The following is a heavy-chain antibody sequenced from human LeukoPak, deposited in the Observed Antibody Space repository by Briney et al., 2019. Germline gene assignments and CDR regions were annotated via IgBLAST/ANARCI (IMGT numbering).Heavy chain of an antibody. CDR1: GGTFSSYA. D-gene: IGHD6-13*01. CDR2: IIPIFGTA. J-gene: IGHJ3*02. CDR3: ARVFIAKARVGAFDI. V-gene: IGHV1-69*13. Sequence: SVKVSCKASGGTFSSYAISWVRQAPGQGLEWMGGIIPIFGTANYAQKFQGRVTITADESTSTAYMELSSLRSADTSVYYCARVFIAKARVGAFDIWGQGTMVTVSS.